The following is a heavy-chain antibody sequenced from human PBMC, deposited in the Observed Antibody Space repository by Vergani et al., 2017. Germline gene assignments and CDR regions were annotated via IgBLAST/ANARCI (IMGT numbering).Heavy chain of an antibody. CDR2: IDHTGRP. J-gene: IGHJ6*03. D-gene: IGHD4-11*01. Sequence: QVQLQQWGGGLLKPSETLSLTCVVHGGSFTSYHWTWIRQSPGEGLEWVGDIDHTGRPDYNPSLKSRLTMSVDKSRNQFSLTLNSVTATDTAIYFCARGNTETNGHLYYYYYMDVWGQGTAVTVS. V-gene: IGHV4-34*01. CDR3: ARGNTETNGHLYYYYYMDV. CDR1: GGSFTSYH.